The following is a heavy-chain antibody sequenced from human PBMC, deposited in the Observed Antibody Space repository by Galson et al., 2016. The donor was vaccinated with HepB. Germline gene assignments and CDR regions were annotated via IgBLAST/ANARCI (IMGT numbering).Heavy chain of an antibody. CDR3: ARHSSWRYCSGGSCSQGYYYGMDV. J-gene: IGHJ6*02. D-gene: IGHD2-15*01. Sequence: QSGAEVKKPGESLKISCTGSGYSFTSYWIGWVRQMPGKGLEWMGIIYPGDSDTRYSPSFQGQVTISADRSISTAYLQWSSLKASDTAMYYCARHSSWRYCSGGSCSQGYYYGMDVWGQGTTVTVSS. V-gene: IGHV5-51*01. CDR1: GYSFTSYW. CDR2: IYPGDSDT.